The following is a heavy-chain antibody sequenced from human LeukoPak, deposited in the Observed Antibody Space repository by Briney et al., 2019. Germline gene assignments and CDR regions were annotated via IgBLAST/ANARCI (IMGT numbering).Heavy chain of an antibody. J-gene: IGHJ4*02. CDR2: INPSGGST. CDR3: ARDRFYYDSTGLFDY. Sequence: ASVKVSCKASGYTFTSYYMHWVRQAPGQGLEWMGIINPSGGSTSYAQKFQGRVTMTRDTSISTAYMELSRLRSDDTAVYYCARDRFYYDSTGLFDYWGQGTLVTVSS. D-gene: IGHD3-22*01. V-gene: IGHV1-46*01. CDR1: GYTFTSYY.